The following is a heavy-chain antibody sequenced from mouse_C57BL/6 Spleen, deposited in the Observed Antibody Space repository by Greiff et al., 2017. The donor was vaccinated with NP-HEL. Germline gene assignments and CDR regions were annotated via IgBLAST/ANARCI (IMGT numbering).Heavy chain of an antibody. V-gene: IGHV1-80*01. J-gene: IGHJ4*01. CDR3: ARGGYGNYYAMDY. CDR1: GYAFSSYW. D-gene: IGHD2-1*01. CDR2: IYPGDGDT. Sequence: VQLQQSGAELVKPGASVKISCKASGYAFSSYWMNWVKQRPGKGLEWIGQIYPGDGDTNYNGKFKGKATLTADKSSSTAYMQLSSLTSEDSAVYFCARGGYGNYYAMDYWGQGTSVTVSS.